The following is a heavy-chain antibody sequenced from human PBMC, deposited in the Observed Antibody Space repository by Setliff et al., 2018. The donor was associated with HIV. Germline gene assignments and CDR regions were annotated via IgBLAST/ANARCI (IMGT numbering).Heavy chain of an antibody. V-gene: IGHV4-4*07. D-gene: IGHD3-10*01. CDR3: ARYYGSGTYHRWFDP. J-gene: IGHJ5*02. CDR2: MFHTGST. CDR1: DGSISRYY. Sequence: PSETLSLTCNVSDGSISRYYWSWIRQPAGKGLEWIGRMFHTGSTNYNPSLKSRVTISIDKSKNQISLNLRSVTAADTAVYYCARYYGSGTYHRWFDPWGQGTPVNVSS.